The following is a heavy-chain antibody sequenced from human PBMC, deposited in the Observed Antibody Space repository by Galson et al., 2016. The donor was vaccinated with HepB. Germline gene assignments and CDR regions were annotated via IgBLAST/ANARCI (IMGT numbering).Heavy chain of an antibody. D-gene: IGHD3-22*01. CDR1: GFTFSTYA. J-gene: IGHJ4*02. V-gene: IGHV3-23*01. Sequence: SLRLSCAASGFTFSTYALSWVRQAPGKGLEWVSTSSYSGNTYYADSVKGRFTISRDNSKNTLSLQMNSMRAEDTAVYYCAKRAYYYDSSGQHQRTHSFEYWGQGTLLTVSS. CDR3: AKRAYYYDSSGQHQRTHSFEY. CDR2: SSYSGNT.